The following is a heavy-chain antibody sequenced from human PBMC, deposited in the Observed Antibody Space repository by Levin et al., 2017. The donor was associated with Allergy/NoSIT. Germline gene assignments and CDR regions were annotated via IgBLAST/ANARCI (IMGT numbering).Heavy chain of an antibody. CDR1: GFTFSSYA. J-gene: IGHJ3*02. V-gene: IGHV3-23*01. Sequence: PGESLKISCAASGFTFSSYAMSWVRQAPGKGLEWVSAISGSDGNTYYADSVKGRFTISRDNSKNTLYLQMNSLRAEDTAVYYCAKDFRVDYYGSGDAFDIWGQGTMVTVSS. D-gene: IGHD3-10*01. CDR2: ISGSDGNT. CDR3: AKDFRVDYYGSGDAFDI.